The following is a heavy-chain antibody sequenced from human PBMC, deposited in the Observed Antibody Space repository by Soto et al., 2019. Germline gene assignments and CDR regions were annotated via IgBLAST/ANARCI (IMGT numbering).Heavy chain of an antibody. J-gene: IGHJ4*02. CDR1: GFTFSSYS. CDR2: ITSSSSYI. Sequence: GGSLRLSCAASGFTFSSYSMNWVRQAPGKGLEWVSSITSSSSYIYYADLLKGRFTISRDNSKKTLYLQMNSLRADDTAVYYCAKGRAITVFGVITPFDSWGQGTLVTVSS. CDR3: AKGRAITVFGVITPFDS. V-gene: IGHV3-21*04. D-gene: IGHD3-3*01.